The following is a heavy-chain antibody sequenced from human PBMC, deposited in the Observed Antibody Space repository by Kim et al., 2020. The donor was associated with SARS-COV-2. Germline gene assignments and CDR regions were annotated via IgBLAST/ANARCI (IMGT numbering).Heavy chain of an antibody. Sequence: YYNPSLKSRVTISVDTSKNQFSLKLSSVTAADTAVYYCALGSGWYEGGDYWGQGTLVTVSS. J-gene: IGHJ4*02. D-gene: IGHD6-19*01. V-gene: IGHV4-39*01. CDR3: ALGSGWYEGGDY.